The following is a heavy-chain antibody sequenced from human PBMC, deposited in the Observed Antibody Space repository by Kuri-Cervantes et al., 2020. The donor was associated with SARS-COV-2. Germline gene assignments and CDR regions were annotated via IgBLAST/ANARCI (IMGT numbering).Heavy chain of an antibody. CDR3: ARDLFFSGNTAMDPRPTLYSYYGMDV. CDR1: GGSISSSSYY. D-gene: IGHD5-18*01. CDR2: IYYSGST. V-gene: IGHV4-39*07. Sequence: ESLKISCTVSGGSISSSSYYWGWIRQPPGKGLEWIGSIYYSGSTYYNPSLKSRVTISVDTFRNQFSLKLNSVTAADPAVYYCARDLFFSGNTAMDPRPTLYSYYGMDVWGQGTTVTVSS. J-gene: IGHJ6*02.